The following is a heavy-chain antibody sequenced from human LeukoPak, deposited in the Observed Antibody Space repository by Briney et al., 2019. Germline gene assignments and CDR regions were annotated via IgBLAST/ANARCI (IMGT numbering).Heavy chain of an antibody. Sequence: GGSLRLSCAASGFTFSNYAMHWVRQAPGKGLEWVAVISYDGSNKYYADSVEGRFTISRDNSKNTLYLQMNSLRAEDTAVYYCARDILDTYYYDSSGYYPDYWGQGTLVTVSS. V-gene: IGHV3-30-3*01. CDR1: GFTFSNYA. CDR3: ARDILDTYYYDSSGYYPDY. CDR2: ISYDGSNK. D-gene: IGHD3-22*01. J-gene: IGHJ4*02.